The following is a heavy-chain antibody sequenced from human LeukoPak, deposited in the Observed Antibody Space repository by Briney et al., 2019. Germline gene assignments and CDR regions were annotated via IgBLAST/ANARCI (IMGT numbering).Heavy chain of an antibody. CDR3: ARSPNILRYFDWLLFDY. V-gene: IGHV1-18*01. J-gene: IGHJ4*02. D-gene: IGHD3-9*01. CDR2: ISAYNGDT. CDR1: GYTFTSYG. Sequence: GASVKVSCKASGYTFTSYGINWVRQAPGQGLEWMGWISAYNGDTNYAQKLQGRVTMTTDTSTSTAYMELRSLRSDDTAVYYCARSPNILRYFDWLLFDYWGQGTLVTVSS.